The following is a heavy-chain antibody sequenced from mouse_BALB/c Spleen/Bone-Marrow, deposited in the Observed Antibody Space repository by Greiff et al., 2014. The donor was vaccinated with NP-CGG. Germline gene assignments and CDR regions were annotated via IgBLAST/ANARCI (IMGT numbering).Heavy chain of an antibody. V-gene: IGHV1-4*01. D-gene: IGHD1-1*01. CDR1: GYTFTRYT. CDR3: TIRYYAMDY. CDR2: IIPNSGYS. Sequence: QVQLKQSGAELARPGASVKTSCQASGYTFTRYTMHWEKKRPGQGLEWIGYIIPNSGYSNYNQKFKDKATLTADKSSSTAYMQLSSLTSEDSAVYYCTIRYYAMDYWGQGTSVTVSS. J-gene: IGHJ4*01.